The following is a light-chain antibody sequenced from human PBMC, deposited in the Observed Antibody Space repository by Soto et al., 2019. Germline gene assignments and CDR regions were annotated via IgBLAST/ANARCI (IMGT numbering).Light chain of an antibody. CDR3: QQRSNWPPEIT. CDR2: GAS. J-gene: IGKJ5*01. Sequence: EIVMTQSPATLSVSPGERATLSCRASQSVSSNLAWYQQKHGQAPRLLIYGASTRATGIPAKFSGSGSGTDFSLTISSLEPEDFAVYYCQQRSNWPPEITFGQGTRLEIK. V-gene: IGKV3-15*01. CDR1: QSVSSN.